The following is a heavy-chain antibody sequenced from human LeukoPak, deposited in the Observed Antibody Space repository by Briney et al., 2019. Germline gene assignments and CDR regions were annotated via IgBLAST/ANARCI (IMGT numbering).Heavy chain of an antibody. V-gene: IGHV3-23*01. Sequence: GGALRLSCAASGFTFSSYAMSWVRQAPGKGLEWVSAISGSGGSTYYADSVKGRFTISRDNSMNTLYLQMNSLRAEDTAVYYCAKDDRIQTRRYSYNYWGQGTLVTVSS. D-gene: IGHD5-18*01. CDR2: ISGSGGST. J-gene: IGHJ4*02. CDR1: GFTFSSYA. CDR3: AKDDRIQTRRYSYNY.